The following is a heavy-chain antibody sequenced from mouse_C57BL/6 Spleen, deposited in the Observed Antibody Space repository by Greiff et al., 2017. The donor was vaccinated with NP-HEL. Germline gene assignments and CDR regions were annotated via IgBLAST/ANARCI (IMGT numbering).Heavy chain of an antibody. Sequence: VQLQQSGPELVKPGASVKISCKASGYAFSSSWMNWVKQRPGKGLEWIGRIYPGDGDTNYNGKFKGKATLTADKSSSTAYMQLSSLTSEDSAVYCCANYGSSYKWYFDVWGTGTTVTVSS. J-gene: IGHJ1*03. CDR1: GYAFSSSW. D-gene: IGHD1-1*01. V-gene: IGHV1-82*01. CDR3: ANYGSSYKWYFDV. CDR2: IYPGDGDT.